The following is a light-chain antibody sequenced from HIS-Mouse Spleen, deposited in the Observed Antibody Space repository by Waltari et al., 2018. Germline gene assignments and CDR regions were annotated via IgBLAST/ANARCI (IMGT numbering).Light chain of an antibody. CDR1: SSDGGGYNY. J-gene: IGLJ2*01. CDR3: SSYTSSSNPV. CDR2: DVS. V-gene: IGLV2-14*03. Sequence: QSALTQHASVSGSPGQSITISFTDTSSDGGGYNYVPCYQQHPVKAPKLMIYDVSNRPSGVSNRFSGSKCGNTASLTISGLQAEDEADYYCSSYTSSSNPVFGGGTKLTVL.